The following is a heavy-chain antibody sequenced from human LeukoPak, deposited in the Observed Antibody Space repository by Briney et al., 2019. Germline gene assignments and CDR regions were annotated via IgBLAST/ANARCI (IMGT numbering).Heavy chain of an antibody. D-gene: IGHD3-10*01. J-gene: IGHJ4*02. CDR2: IGTIGDT. Sequence: GGSLRLSCAASGFNFSAYDMHWVRQLTGKGLEWVSAIGTIGDTYYTGAVKGRFSISRENAKNALYLQMNSLRAGDTAVYYCARDSAANYYGSGSYVDYWGQGTLVTVSP. V-gene: IGHV3-13*01. CDR3: ARDSAANYYGSGSYVDY. CDR1: GFNFSAYD.